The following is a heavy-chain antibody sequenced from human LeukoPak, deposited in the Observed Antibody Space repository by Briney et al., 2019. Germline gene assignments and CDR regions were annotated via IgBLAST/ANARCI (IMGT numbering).Heavy chain of an antibody. J-gene: IGHJ5*02. Sequence: SETLSLTCSVSGGSISSYYWSWIRQPPGKGLEWIGYIYYSGSTNYNPSLKSRVTISLDTSKSQFSLKLTSVTAADTAIYYCARAPIPYDRSRTDYRFDPWGQGTLVTVAS. CDR3: ARAPIPYDRSRTDYRFDP. CDR2: IYYSGST. D-gene: IGHD3-16*01. V-gene: IGHV4-59*01. CDR1: GGSISSYY.